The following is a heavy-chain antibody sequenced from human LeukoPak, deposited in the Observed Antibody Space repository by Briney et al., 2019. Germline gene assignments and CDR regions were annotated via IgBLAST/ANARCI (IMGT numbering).Heavy chain of an antibody. J-gene: IGHJ5*02. CDR3: ARRMDYYDSSGSTNWFDP. V-gene: IGHV3-53*01. CDR1: GFTVSSNY. Sequence: GGSLRLSCAASGFTVSSNYMSWVRQAPGKGLEWVSVIYSGGSTYCADSVKGRFTISRDNSKNTLYLQMNSLRAEDTAVYYCARRMDYYDSSGSTNWFDPWGQGTLVTVSS. CDR2: IYSGGST. D-gene: IGHD3-22*01.